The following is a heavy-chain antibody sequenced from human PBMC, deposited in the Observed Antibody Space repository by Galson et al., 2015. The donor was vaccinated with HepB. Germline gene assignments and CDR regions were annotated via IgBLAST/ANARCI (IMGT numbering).Heavy chain of an antibody. V-gene: IGHV3-30*04. D-gene: IGHD3-22*01. CDR3: AREIVSATMIVVEAPSAFDI. J-gene: IGHJ3*02. CDR2: ISYDGSNK. Sequence: SLRLSCAASGFTFSSYAMHWVRQAPGKGLEWVAVISYDGSNKYYADSVKGRFTISRDNSKNTLYLQMNSLRAEDTAVYYCAREIVSATMIVVEAPSAFDIWGQGTMVTVSS. CDR1: GFTFSSYA.